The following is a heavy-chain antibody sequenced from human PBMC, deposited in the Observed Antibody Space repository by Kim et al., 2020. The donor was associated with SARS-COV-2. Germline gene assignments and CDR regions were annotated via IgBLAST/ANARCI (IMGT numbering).Heavy chain of an antibody. Sequence: SETLSLTCTVSGGSISSYYWSWIRQPPGKGLEWIGYIYYSGSTNYNPSLKSRVTISVDTSKNQFSLKLSSVTAADTAVYYCARGWDSSSWYRLYGSYYYGMDVWGQGTTVTVSS. V-gene: IGHV4-59*13. CDR1: GGSISSYY. J-gene: IGHJ6*02. CDR3: ARGWDSSSWYRLYGSYYYGMDV. D-gene: IGHD6-13*01. CDR2: IYYSGST.